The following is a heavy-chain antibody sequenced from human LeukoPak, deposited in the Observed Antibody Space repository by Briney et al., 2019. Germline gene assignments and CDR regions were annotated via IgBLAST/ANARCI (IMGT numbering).Heavy chain of an antibody. CDR3: ARGKDYYDSGSYYYENGFDY. D-gene: IGHD3-10*01. V-gene: IGHV4-59*01. CDR2: IYNSGST. CDR1: GLSTSSYY. J-gene: IGHJ4*02. Sequence: PSETLSLTCTVSGLSTSSYYWSWIRQPPGKGLEWIGYIYNSGSTNYNPSLKSRVTISVDTSKNHFSLKLSSVTAADTAVYYCARGKDYYDSGSYYYENGFDYWGQGALVTVSS.